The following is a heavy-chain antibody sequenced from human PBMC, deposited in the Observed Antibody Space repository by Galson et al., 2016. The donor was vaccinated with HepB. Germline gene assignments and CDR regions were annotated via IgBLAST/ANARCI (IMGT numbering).Heavy chain of an antibody. CDR1: GGTFSSYA. J-gene: IGHJ4*02. CDR2: IIPIFGTA. Sequence: SVKVSCKASGGTFSSYAISWVRQAPGQGLEWMGGIIPIFGTANYAQKFQGRVTITADESTSTAYMELSSLRSEDTAVYYCASEGLMGGSFDCMGQGTLVTGAS. CDR3: ASEGLMGGSFDC. V-gene: IGHV1-69*13. D-gene: IGHD1-26*01.